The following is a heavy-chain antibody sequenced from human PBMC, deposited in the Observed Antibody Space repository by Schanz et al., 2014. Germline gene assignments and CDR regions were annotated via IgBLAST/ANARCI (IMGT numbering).Heavy chain of an antibody. Sequence: VQLVESGGGVAQPGGSLRLSCAASGFSFSGYGMHWVRQAPGKGLVWVSRINSDGSTTIYADSVKGRFTISRDNAKNTLYLQMNSLRAEDTAVYYCARPLGPNYYYYGLDGWGQGTTVTVSS. V-gene: IGHV3-74*02. CDR1: GFSFSGYG. CDR3: ARPLGPNYYYYGLDG. CDR2: INSDGSTT. J-gene: IGHJ6*02.